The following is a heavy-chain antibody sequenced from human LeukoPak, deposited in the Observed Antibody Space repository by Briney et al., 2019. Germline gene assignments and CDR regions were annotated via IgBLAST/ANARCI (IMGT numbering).Heavy chain of an antibody. CDR1: GYTFTGYF. Sequence: ASVKVSCKASGYTFTGYFIHWVRQAPGQGPEWMGRINPKSGGTNYAQKFQGRVTMTRDTSLSTAYMELTRLKSDDTAVYFCAREDSGSNYYYYGMDVWGQGTTVTVYS. D-gene: IGHD6-6*01. V-gene: IGHV1-2*06. CDR2: INPKSGGT. J-gene: IGHJ6*02. CDR3: AREDSGSNYYYYGMDV.